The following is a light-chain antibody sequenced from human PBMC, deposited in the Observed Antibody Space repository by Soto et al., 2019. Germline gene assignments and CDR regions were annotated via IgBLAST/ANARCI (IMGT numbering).Light chain of an antibody. J-gene: IGLJ3*02. CDR1: SSDVGHYNV. V-gene: IGLV2-14*01. CDR3: SSYTPRSRL. Sequence: QSALTQPASVSGSPGQSITISCTGSSSDVGHYNVVSWYQQHPGKAPKLIIYEVSNRPSGVSPRFSGSKSGNTAYLTIFGLQADDEADYYCSSYTPRSRLFGGGTKLTVL. CDR2: EVS.